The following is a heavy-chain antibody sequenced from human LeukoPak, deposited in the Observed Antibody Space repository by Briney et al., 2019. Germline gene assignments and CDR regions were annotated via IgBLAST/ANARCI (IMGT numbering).Heavy chain of an antibody. Sequence: ASEKVSCKASGYTFTSYYMHSVRQAPGQGLEWMGIINPSGGSTSYAQKFQGRVTMTRDTSTSTVYMELSSLRSEDTAVYYCARDLYYYDSSGYQDYWGQGTLVTVSS. D-gene: IGHD3-22*01. V-gene: IGHV1-46*01. CDR2: INPSGGST. CDR3: ARDLYYYDSSGYQDY. J-gene: IGHJ4*02. CDR1: GYTFTSYY.